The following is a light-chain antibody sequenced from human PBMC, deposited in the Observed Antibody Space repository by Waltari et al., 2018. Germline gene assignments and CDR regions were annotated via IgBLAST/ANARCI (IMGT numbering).Light chain of an antibody. CDR1: QTISSW. Sequence: DIQMTQSPSTLSASVGDRVTITCRANQTISSWLAWYQQKAGKAPKLLIYDASTLESGVPSRFSGSGSGTEFTLTISSLHPDDFATYYCQQYDSFSYTFGQGTKLEIK. J-gene: IGKJ2*01. CDR2: DAS. CDR3: QQYDSFSYT. V-gene: IGKV1-5*01.